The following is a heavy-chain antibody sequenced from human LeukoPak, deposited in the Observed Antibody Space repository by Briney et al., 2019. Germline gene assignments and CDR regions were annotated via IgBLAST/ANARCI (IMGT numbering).Heavy chain of an antibody. J-gene: IGHJ4*02. CDR3: ATGVGYCSSTSCSSALFDY. D-gene: IGHD2-2*01. Sequence: ASVKVSCKASGYIFTNFYMHWVRQAPGQGPEWMGIINPSDGVANYAPKFQGRVTMTRDTSTSTFYMELSSLRSEDTAVFYCATGVGYCSSTSCSSALFDYWGQGTLVTVSS. CDR2: INPSDGVA. CDR1: GYIFTNFY. V-gene: IGHV1-46*01.